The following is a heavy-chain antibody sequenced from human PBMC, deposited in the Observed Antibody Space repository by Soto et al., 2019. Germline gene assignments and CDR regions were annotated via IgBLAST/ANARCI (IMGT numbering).Heavy chain of an antibody. CDR1: GFTFSSYW. CDR2: IKQDGSEK. J-gene: IGHJ4*02. V-gene: IGHV3-7*01. CDR3: ARVEEGAAPGFDY. D-gene: IGHD3-16*01. Sequence: LRLSCAASGFTFSSYWMSWVRQAPGKGLEWVANIKQDGSEKYYVDSVKGRFTISRDNAKNSLYLQMNSLRAEDTAVYYCARVEEGAAPGFDYWGQGTLVTVSS.